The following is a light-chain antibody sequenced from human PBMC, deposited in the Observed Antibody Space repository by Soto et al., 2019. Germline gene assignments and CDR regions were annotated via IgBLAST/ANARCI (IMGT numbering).Light chain of an antibody. J-gene: IGKJ2*01. CDR2: AAS. CDR3: QQYDSSPYT. CDR1: QSVRSSY. V-gene: IGKV3-20*01. Sequence: EIVLTQSPGTLSLSPGERATLSCRASQSVRSSYLAWYQQRPGQAPRLLIYAASSRATGIPDRFSGSGSGTDFTLTISRLEAEDFAVYYCQQYDSSPYTFGQGTKRRSN.